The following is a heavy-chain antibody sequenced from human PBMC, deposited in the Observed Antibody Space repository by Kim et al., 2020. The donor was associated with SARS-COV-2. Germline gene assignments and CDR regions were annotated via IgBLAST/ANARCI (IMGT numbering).Heavy chain of an antibody. CDR3: AKDRGYGSGRRYYGMDV. D-gene: IGHD3-10*01. CDR2: VSGDGNNK. CDR1: GFTFTAYG. J-gene: IGHJ6*02. Sequence: GGSLRLSCADSGFTFTAYGMHWVRQAPGKGLEWVVVVSGDGNNKYYADSVKGRFTISRDSSKSTVYLQMSSLRAEDTAVYYCAKDRGYGSGRRYYGMDVWGQGTTVTVSS. V-gene: IGHV3-30*18.